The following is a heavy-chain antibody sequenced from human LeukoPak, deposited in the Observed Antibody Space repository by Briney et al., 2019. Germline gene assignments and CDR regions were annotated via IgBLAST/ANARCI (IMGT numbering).Heavy chain of an antibody. V-gene: IGHV3-21*04. D-gene: IGHD3-10*01. CDR1: GFTFSSYA. Sequence: PGGSLRLSCAASGFTFSSYAMHWVRQAPGKGLEWVSSITSSSSYIYYADSLKGRFTISRDNAKNSLYLQMNSLRSEDTAVYYCARDGTVRGVMKYWGQGTLVTVSS. CDR2: ITSSSSYI. J-gene: IGHJ4*02. CDR3: ARDGTVRGVMKY.